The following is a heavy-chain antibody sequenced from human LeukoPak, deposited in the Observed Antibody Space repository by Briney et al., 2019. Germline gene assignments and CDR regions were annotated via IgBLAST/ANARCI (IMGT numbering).Heavy chain of an antibody. J-gene: IGHJ4*02. CDR1: GYSLTELS. V-gene: IGHV1-24*01. Sequence: ASVKVSCKVSGYSLTELSMHWVRQAPGKGLEWMGGFDPEDGETIYAQKFQGRVTMTEDTSTDTAYMELSSLRSEDTAVYYCATSLALEVGPLRRIVATIQGSFDYWGQETLVTVSS. CDR2: FDPEDGET. D-gene: IGHD5-12*01. CDR3: ATSLALEVGPLRRIVATIQGSFDY.